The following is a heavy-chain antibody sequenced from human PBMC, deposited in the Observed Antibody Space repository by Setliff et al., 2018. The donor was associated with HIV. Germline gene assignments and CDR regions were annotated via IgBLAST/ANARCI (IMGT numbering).Heavy chain of an antibody. J-gene: IGHJ3*02. V-gene: IGHV3-23*01. CDR2: ISGSGRGT. CDR3: AKVSIWFGTGAFDI. D-gene: IGHD3-10*01. CDR1: GFTFDNVD. Sequence: PGGSLRLSCAASGFTFDNVDMSWVRQAPGKGLEWVSAISGSGRGTYYADSVKGRFTISRDNSKNTLYLQMNSLRAEDTAVYYCAKVSIWFGTGAFDIWGQGTMVTVSS.